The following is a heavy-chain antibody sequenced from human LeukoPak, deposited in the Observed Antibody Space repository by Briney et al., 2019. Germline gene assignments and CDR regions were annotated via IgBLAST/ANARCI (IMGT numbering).Heavy chain of an antibody. V-gene: IGHV4-39*01. Sequence: PSETLSLTCTVSGGSISSSSYYWGWIRQPPGKGLEWIGSIYYSGSTYYNPSLKSRVTISVDTSKNQFSLKLSSVAAADTAVYYCARRVRDGYNYGAFDIWGQGTMVTVSS. CDR3: ARRVRDGYNYGAFDI. CDR2: IYYSGST. D-gene: IGHD5-24*01. J-gene: IGHJ3*02. CDR1: GGSISSSSYY.